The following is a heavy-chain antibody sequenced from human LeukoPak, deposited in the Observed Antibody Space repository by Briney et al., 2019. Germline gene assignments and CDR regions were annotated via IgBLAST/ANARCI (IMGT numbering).Heavy chain of an antibody. CDR2: ISYDGSNK. V-gene: IGHV3-30*04. D-gene: IGHD1-26*01. CDR3: ARQWEPHDTGDY. Sequence: GGSLRLSCAASGFTFSSYAMHWVRQAPGKGLEWVAVISYDGSNKYYADSVKGRFTISRDNSKNTLYLQMNSLRADDTAVYYCARQWEPHDTGDYWGQGTLVTVSS. CDR1: GFTFSSYA. J-gene: IGHJ4*02.